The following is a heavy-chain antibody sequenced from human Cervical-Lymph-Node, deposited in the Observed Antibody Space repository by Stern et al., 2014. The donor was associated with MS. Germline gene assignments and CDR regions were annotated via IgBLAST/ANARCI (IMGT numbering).Heavy chain of an antibody. J-gene: IGHJ5*01. CDR1: GGSMISKF. CDR2: VHSDGST. Sequence: QVQLQESGPGLVKPSETVSLTCTVSGGSMISKFWNWIRQPPGKGLEWIGYVHSDGSTNYNPSLKSRVIISVDTSTNQFSLSLTSVTAADTAVYYGARVTGRGTRQNWFDSWGQGTRVTVSS. V-gene: IGHV4-59*01. CDR3: ARVTGRGTRQNWFDS. D-gene: IGHD1-26*01.